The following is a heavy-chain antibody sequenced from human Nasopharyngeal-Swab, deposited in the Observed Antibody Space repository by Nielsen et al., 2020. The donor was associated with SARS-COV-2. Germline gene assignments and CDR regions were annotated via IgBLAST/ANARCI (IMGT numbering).Heavy chain of an antibody. D-gene: IGHD3-10*01. CDR3: ARAGDRFGELLFFDY. CDR2: ISAYNGNT. V-gene: IGHV1-18*01. J-gene: IGHJ4*02. Sequence: WVRQAPGHGLEWMGWISAYNGNTNYAQKLQGRVTMTTDTSTGTAYMELRSLRSDDTAVYYCARAGDRFGELLFFDYWGQGSLVTVSS.